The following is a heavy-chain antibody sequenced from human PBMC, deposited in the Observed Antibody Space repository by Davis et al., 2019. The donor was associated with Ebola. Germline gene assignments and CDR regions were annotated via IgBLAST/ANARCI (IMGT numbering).Heavy chain of an antibody. CDR3: AREDQLLMDLWFDP. J-gene: IGHJ5*02. V-gene: IGHV3-23*01. CDR1: GFTFSSYA. CDR2: ISGSGGST. Sequence: GGSLRLSCAASGFTFSSYAMSWVRQAPGKGLEWVSAISGSGGSTYYADSVKGRFTISRDNAKNSLYLQMNSLRAEDTAVYYCAREDQLLMDLWFDPWGQGTLVTVSS. D-gene: IGHD2-2*01.